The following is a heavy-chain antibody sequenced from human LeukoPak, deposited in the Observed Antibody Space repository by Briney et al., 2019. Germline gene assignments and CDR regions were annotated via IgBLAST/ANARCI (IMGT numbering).Heavy chain of an antibody. Sequence: SVKVSCKASGYTFTSYGISWVRQAPGQGLEWMGGIIPIFGTANYAQKFQGRVTITADESTSTAYMELSSLRSEDTAVYYCARYCSGGSCYPETYYYGMDVWGQGTTVTVSS. CDR2: IIPIFGTA. CDR1: GYTFTSYG. CDR3: ARYCSGGSCYPETYYYGMDV. J-gene: IGHJ6*02. V-gene: IGHV1-69*13. D-gene: IGHD2-15*01.